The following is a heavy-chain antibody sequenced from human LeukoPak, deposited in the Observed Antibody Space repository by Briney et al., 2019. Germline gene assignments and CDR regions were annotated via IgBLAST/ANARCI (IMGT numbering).Heavy chain of an antibody. CDR3: ASSLDIVVVPAAISLDY. D-gene: IGHD2-2*03. Sequence: GASVKVSCKASGYNFTGYYMHWVRQAPGQGLEWMGWINPNSGGTNYAQKFQGRVTMTRDTSISTAYMELSRLRSDDTAVYYCASSLDIVVVPAAISLDYWGQGTLVTVSS. CDR2: INPNSGGT. CDR1: GYNFTGYY. V-gene: IGHV1-2*02. J-gene: IGHJ4*02.